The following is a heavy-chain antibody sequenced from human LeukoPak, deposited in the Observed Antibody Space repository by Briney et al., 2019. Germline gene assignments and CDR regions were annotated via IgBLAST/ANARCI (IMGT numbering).Heavy chain of an antibody. J-gene: IGHJ5*02. Sequence: PSETLSLTCTVSGGSITSGGYYWSWIRQHPGKGLEWIGYMYYSGSTYYNPSLRSRVIISLDTSKNQLSLKLSSVTAADKAVYYCARDVEYCSGGSCYYWFDPWGQGTLVTVSS. CDR2: MYYSGST. V-gene: IGHV4-31*03. D-gene: IGHD2-15*01. CDR1: GGSITSGGYY. CDR3: ARDVEYCSGGSCYYWFDP.